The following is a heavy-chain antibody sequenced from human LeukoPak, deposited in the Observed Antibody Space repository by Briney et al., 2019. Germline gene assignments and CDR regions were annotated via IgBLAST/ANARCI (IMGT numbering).Heavy chain of an antibody. D-gene: IGHD4-17*01. CDR3: AREVGGDGDYEGVRWFDP. J-gene: IGHJ5*02. Sequence: PSQTLSLTCTVSGGSISSGSYYWSWIRQPAGKGLEWIGRIYTSGSTNYNPSLKSRVTISVDTSKNQFSLKLSSVTAADTAVYYCAREVGGDGDYEGVRWFDPWGQGTLVTVSS. CDR2: IYTSGST. V-gene: IGHV4-61*02. CDR1: GGSISSGSYY.